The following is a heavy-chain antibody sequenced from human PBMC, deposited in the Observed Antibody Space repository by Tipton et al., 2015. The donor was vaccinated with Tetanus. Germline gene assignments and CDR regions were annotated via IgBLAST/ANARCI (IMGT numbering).Heavy chain of an antibody. CDR3: ARALQLERKFDF. CDR1: GFTFRSYA. V-gene: IGHV3-30-3*01. D-gene: IGHD1-1*01. Sequence: RSLRLSCAASGFTFRSYAIHWVRQSPGRGLEWVAVISYDGSNKNYADSVKGRFTISRDNSQNTLYLQMNSLRAEDSATYYCARALQLERKFDFWGQGTLVTVSS. CDR2: ISYDGSNK. J-gene: IGHJ4*02.